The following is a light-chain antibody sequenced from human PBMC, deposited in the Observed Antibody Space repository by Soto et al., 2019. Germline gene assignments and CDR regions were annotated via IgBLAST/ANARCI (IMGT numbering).Light chain of an antibody. CDR3: HQYDDGPYT. Sequence: EIVLTQSPGTLSLSPWERPTLSCRASQSVSSNLAWYQQIPGQTPRLLIYGASTRATGIPVRFSGSGSGTEFTLTISSLQSEDFAVYYCHQYDDGPYTFGQGTKVDIK. CDR1: QSVSSN. CDR2: GAS. V-gene: IGKV3-15*01. J-gene: IGKJ2*01.